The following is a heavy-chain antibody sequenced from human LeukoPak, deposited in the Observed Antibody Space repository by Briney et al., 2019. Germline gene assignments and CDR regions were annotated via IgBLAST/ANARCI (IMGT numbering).Heavy chain of an antibody. J-gene: IGHJ4*02. CDR1: GFTFSDYY. CDR2: ISSSGSTI. Sequence: GGSLRLSCAASGFTFSDYYMSWIRQAPGKGLDGVSYISSSGSTIYYADSVKGRFTIARDNAKNSLYLQMNSLRAEDTAVYYCARVERELVDYWGQGTLVTVSS. V-gene: IGHV3-11*01. D-gene: IGHD1-26*01. CDR3: ARVERELVDY.